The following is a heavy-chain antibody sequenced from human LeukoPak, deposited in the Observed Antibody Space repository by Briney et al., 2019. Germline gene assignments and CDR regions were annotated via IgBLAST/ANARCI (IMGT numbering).Heavy chain of an antibody. CDR3: ARSTTVVTPFDY. V-gene: IGHV4-59*08. Sequence: SETLSLTCTGSGGSISSYYWSWIRQPPGKGLEWIGYIYYSGSTNYNPSLKSRVTISVDTSKNQFSPKLSSVTAADTAVYYCARSTTVVTPFDYWGQGTLVTVSS. CDR1: GGSISSYY. D-gene: IGHD4-23*01. CDR2: IYYSGST. J-gene: IGHJ4*02.